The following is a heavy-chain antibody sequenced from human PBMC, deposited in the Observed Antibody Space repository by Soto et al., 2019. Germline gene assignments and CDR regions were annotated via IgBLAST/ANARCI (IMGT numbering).Heavy chain of an antibody. CDR1: GFTFSSYS. V-gene: IGHV3-21*01. CDR3: ARAGLGELSFHFDY. CDR2: ISSSSSYI. Sequence: GGSLRLSCAASGFTFSSYSMNWVRQAPGKGLEWVSSISSSSSYIYYADSVKGRFTISRDNAKNSLYLQMNSLRAEDTAVYYCARAGLGELSFHFDYWGQGTLVTVSS. D-gene: IGHD3-16*02. J-gene: IGHJ4*02.